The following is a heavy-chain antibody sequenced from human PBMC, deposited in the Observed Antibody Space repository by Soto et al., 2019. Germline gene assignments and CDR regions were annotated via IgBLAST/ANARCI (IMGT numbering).Heavy chain of an antibody. V-gene: IGHV1-46*01. CDR3: ARDLAAGDH. CDR2: INPTSGST. D-gene: IGHD6-13*01. J-gene: IGHJ4*02. CDR1: GDTFTNYY. Sequence: QVQLVQSGAEVKKPGASVKVSCKASGDTFTNYYIPSVRQAPGQGLEWMGIINPTSGSTNFAQKFQGRVNLPYATSTTTVYMELSGLRSEDTAVLYCARDLAAGDHWGQGTLVTVSS.